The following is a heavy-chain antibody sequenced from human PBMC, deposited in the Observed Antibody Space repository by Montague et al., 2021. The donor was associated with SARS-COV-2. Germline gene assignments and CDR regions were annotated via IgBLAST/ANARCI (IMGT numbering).Heavy chain of an antibody. J-gene: IGHJ4*02. V-gene: IGHV4-34*01. Sequence: SETLSLTCAVYGGSFGDDHWSWIRQPPGKGLEWIGDIKQSGRTNYNPSLKSRVTISVDTSKNQFSLEVTSVTAADTAVYFCARGHLSVSMIVVVFTSASYYFDYWGRGAQVTVSS. CDR1: GGSFGDDH. CDR3: ARGHLSVSMIVVVFTSASYYFDY. D-gene: IGHD3-22*01. CDR2: IKQSGRT.